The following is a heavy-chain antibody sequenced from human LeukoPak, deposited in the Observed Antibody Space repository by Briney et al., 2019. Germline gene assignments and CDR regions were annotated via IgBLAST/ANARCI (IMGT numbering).Heavy chain of an antibody. CDR2: ISYDGSNK. V-gene: IGHV3-30*09. J-gene: IGHJ5*02. Sequence: PGGSLRLSCAASGFTFSSYAMHWVRQAPGKGLEWVAVISYDGSNKYYADSVKGRFAISRDNSKNTLYLQMNSLRAEDTAVYYCARDGRREGFDPWGQGTLVTVSS. CDR1: GFTFSSYA. CDR3: ARDGRREGFDP. D-gene: IGHD2-15*01.